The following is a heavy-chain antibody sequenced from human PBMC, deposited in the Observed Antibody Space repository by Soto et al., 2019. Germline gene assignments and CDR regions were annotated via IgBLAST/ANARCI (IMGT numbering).Heavy chain of an antibody. CDR1: CGSISSYY. Sequence: SETLSLTCTVSCGSISSYYWSWIRQPPGKRLEWIGYIYESGSTNYNPSLKSRVTMSVDTSKNQFSLKLSSVAAAETAVYFCARSGRSRYYYYYGMDVWGQGTTVTVSS. CDR2: IYESGST. J-gene: IGHJ6*02. D-gene: IGHD2-15*01. CDR3: ARSGRSRYYYYYGMDV. V-gene: IGHV4-59*01.